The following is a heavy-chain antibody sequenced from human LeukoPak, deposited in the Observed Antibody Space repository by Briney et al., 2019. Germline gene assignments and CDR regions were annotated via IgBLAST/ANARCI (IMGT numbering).Heavy chain of an antibody. J-gene: IGHJ4*02. Sequence: GASVKVSCKASGYTFTRYGISWVRQAPGQGLEWMGWISAYSGNTNYAQKLQGRVTVTTDTSTSTAYMELRSLRSDDTAVYYCARDIVVPAAIVPLRYSGYVSNLDYWGQGTLVTVSS. V-gene: IGHV1-18*01. D-gene: IGHD2-2*02. CDR1: GYTFTRYG. CDR2: ISAYSGNT. CDR3: ARDIVVPAAIVPLRYSGYVSNLDY.